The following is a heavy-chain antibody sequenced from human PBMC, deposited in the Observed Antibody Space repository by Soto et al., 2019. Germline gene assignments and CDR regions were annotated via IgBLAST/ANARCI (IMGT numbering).Heavy chain of an antibody. V-gene: IGHV3-23*01. CDR1: GFTFSSYA. J-gene: IGHJ5*02. D-gene: IGHD3-10*01. CDR2: ISGSGGST. Sequence: GFLRLSCAASGFTFSSYAMSWVRQAPGKGLEWVSAISGSGGSTYYADSVKGRFTISRDNSKNTLYLQMNSLRAEDTAVYYCAKGGVWFGNYWFDPWGQGTLVTVSS. CDR3: AKGGVWFGNYWFDP.